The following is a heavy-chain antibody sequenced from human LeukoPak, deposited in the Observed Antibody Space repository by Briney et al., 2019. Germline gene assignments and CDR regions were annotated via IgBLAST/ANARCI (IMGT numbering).Heavy chain of an antibody. CDR1: GYTFTGYY. CDR3: ARDRRRSGWYGGDY. J-gene: IGHJ4*02. D-gene: IGHD6-19*01. CDR2: INPNSGGT. V-gene: IGHV1-2*02. Sequence: GASVKVSCKASGYTFTGYYMHWVRQAPGQGLEWMGWINPNSGGTNYAQKFQGRVTMTRDTSISTAYMELSRLRSDDTAVYYCARDRRRSGWYGGDYWGQGTLVTVSS.